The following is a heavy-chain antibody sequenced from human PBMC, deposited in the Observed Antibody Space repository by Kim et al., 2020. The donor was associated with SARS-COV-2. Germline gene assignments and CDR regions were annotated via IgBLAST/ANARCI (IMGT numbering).Heavy chain of an antibody. CDR2: IYHSGST. J-gene: IGHJ4*02. Sequence: SETLSLTCAVSGGSISSSNWWSWVRQPPGKGLEWIGEIYHSGSTNYNPSLKSRVTISVDKSKNQFSLKLSSVTAADTAVYYCATTYSSGWYRYFDYWGQGTLVTVSS. CDR1: GGSISSSNW. CDR3: ATTYSSGWYRYFDY. D-gene: IGHD6-19*01. V-gene: IGHV4-4*02.